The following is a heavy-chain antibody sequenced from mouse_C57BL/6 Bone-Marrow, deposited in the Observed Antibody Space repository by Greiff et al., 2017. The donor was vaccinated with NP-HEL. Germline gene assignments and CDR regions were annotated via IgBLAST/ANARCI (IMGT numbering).Heavy chain of an antibody. CDR1: GYTFTDYY. CDR2: INPNNGGT. V-gene: IGHV1-26*01. J-gene: IGHJ1*03. CDR3: AILLLRWYFDV. Sequence: EVQLQQSGPELVKPGASVKISCKASGYTFTDYYMNWVKQSHGKSLEWIGDINPNNGGTSYNQKFKGKATLTVDKSSSTAYMELRSLTSEDSAVYYCAILLLRWYFDVWGTGTTVTVSS. D-gene: IGHD1-1*01.